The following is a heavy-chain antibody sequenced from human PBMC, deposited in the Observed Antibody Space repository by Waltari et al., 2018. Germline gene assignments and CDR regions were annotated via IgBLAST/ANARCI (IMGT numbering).Heavy chain of an antibody. J-gene: IGHJ4*02. CDR1: GFTFSTAW. CDR2: IKSKTDGGTT. CDR3: TTPAGVRAVPY. Sequence: VQLVESGGGLGKPGGSLRLSCAASGFTFSTAWMSWVRQAPGKGLEWVGRIKSKTDGGTTDYAAPVKGRFTISRDDSKNPLYLQMNSLKTEDTAVYYCTTPAGVRAVPYWGQGTLVTVSS. D-gene: IGHD1-1*01. V-gene: IGHV3-15*01.